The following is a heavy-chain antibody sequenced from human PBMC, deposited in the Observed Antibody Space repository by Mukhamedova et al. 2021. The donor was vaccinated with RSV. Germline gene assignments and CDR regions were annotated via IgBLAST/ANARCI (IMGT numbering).Heavy chain of an antibody. CDR2: ISSSSSYI. V-gene: IGHV3-21*01. D-gene: IGHD2-2*01. Sequence: GKGLEWVSSISSSSSYIYYADSVKGRFTISRDNAKNSLYLQMNSLRAEDTAVYSCATLLVVPPPNWFDPWGQGTLVPVSS. J-gene: IGHJ5*02. CDR3: ATLLVVPPPNWFDP.